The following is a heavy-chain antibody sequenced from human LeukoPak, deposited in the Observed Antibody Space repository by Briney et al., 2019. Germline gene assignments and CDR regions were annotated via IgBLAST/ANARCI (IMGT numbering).Heavy chain of an antibody. D-gene: IGHD3-22*01. CDR2: ISSSSSTI. V-gene: IGHV3-48*02. CDR3: AREGDSSGPSVGLDY. Sequence: PGGSLRLSCAASGFTFSNYSMNWVRQAPGKRLEWVSYISSSSSTIYYADSVKGRFTISRDDAKISLDLQMNSLRDEDTAVYYCAREGDSSGPSVGLDYWGQGTLVTVSS. J-gene: IGHJ4*02. CDR1: GFTFSNYS.